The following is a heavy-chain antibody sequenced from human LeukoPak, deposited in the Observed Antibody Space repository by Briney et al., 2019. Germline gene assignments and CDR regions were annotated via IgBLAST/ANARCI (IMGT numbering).Heavy chain of an antibody. Sequence: GGSLRLSCAASGFTFSSYWMSWVRQAPGKGLEWVANIKQDGSEKYYVDSVKGRLTISRDNAKNSLYLQMNSLRAEDTAVYYCARDSPFIGYYYDSSGYSPWAFDIWGQGTMVTVSS. CDR2: IKQDGSEK. D-gene: IGHD3-22*01. CDR1: GFTFSSYW. J-gene: IGHJ3*02. V-gene: IGHV3-7*03. CDR3: ARDSPFIGYYYDSSGYSPWAFDI.